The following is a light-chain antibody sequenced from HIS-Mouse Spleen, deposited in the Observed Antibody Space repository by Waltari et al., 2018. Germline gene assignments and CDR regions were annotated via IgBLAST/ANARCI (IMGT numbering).Light chain of an antibody. J-gene: IGLJ2*01. CDR1: ALPKNY. Sequence: SYELTQPPSVSASPGQTARITCSGYALPKNYAYWYQQMSGQAPVLVIYEDSKRPSGIPERFSGSSSGTMATLTISGAQVEDEADYYCYSTDSSGNHRVFGGGTKLTVL. CDR3: YSTDSSGNHRV. V-gene: IGLV3-10*01. CDR2: EDS.